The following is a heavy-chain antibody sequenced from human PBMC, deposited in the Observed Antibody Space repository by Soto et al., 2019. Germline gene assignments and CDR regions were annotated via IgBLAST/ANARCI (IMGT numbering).Heavy chain of an antibody. CDR2: VDSAGST. Sequence: VQLVESGGGLVQPGGSLRLSCAASGFSVSSSYMNWVRQAPGKGLEWVSVVDSAGSTYHADSVKGRSTISTDNSKNTGYLQMNSLRAEDTAVYDWSTILTMGTPEEHYYYCFDVWGQGTTVTVSS. CDR1: GFSVSSSY. CDR3: STILTMGTPEEHYYYCFDV. V-gene: IGHV3-66*01. J-gene: IGHJ6*02. D-gene: IGHD4-17*01.